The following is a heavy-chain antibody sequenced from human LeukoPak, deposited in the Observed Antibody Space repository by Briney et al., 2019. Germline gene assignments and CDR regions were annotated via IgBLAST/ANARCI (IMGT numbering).Heavy chain of an antibody. V-gene: IGHV4-59*01. CDR2: IYYSGST. J-gene: IGHJ3*02. CDR1: GGSISSYY. D-gene: IGHD6-19*01. Sequence: SETLSPTCTVSGGSISSYYWSWIRQPPGKGLEWIGYIYYSGSTNYNPSLKSRVTISVDTSKNQFSLKLSSVTAADTAVYYCASTSSGWTGDDAFDIWGQGTMVTVSS. CDR3: ASTSSGWTGDDAFDI.